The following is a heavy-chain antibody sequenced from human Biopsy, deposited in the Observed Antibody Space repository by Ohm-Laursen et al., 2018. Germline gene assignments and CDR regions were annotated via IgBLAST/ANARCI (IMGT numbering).Heavy chain of an antibody. D-gene: IGHD1-26*01. V-gene: IGHV4-39*01. Sequence: TLSLTCTVSGGPFGINSHYWIWIRQPPGKGLEWIASIYYGGTTHYNASLQSRVTISVDQPKNQFSLRLTSVTAADTAVYYCSKRDLSGTSPVWGQGTTVTVSS. J-gene: IGHJ6*02. CDR2: IYYGGTT. CDR1: GGPFGINSHY. CDR3: SKRDLSGTSPV.